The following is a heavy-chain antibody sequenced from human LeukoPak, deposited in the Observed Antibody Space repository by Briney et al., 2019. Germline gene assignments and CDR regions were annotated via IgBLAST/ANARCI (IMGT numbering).Heavy chain of an antibody. V-gene: IGHV1-46*01. CDR1: GYTFTSYY. Sequence: ASVKVSCKASGYTFTSYYMHWVRQAPGQGLEWMGVINPSGGSTSYAQKFQGRVTITRDTSISTVYMELSSLRSEDTAVYYCARATIRDGTMSMGFDIWGQGTMVTVSS. J-gene: IGHJ3*02. CDR2: INPSGGST. D-gene: IGHD5-24*01. CDR3: ARATIRDGTMSMGFDI.